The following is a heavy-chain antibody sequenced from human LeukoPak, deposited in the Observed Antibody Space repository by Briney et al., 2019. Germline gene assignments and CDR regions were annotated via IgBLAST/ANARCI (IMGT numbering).Heavy chain of an antibody. D-gene: IGHD1-26*01. CDR1: GGSVISGSSY. Sequence: PSETLSLTCTVSGGSVISGSSYWSWIRQPAGKGLEWIGRIYTSGSTNYNPSLKSRVTMSVDTSKNQFSLKLSSVTAADTAVYYCAREDGLWEGSQYAFDIWGQGTMVTVSS. CDR2: IYTSGST. CDR3: AREDGLWEGSQYAFDI. V-gene: IGHV4-61*02. J-gene: IGHJ3*02.